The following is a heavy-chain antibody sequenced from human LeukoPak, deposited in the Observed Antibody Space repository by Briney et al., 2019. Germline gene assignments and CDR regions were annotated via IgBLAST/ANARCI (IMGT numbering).Heavy chain of an antibody. CDR3: ARVSPIDYYDSSGYYYFDY. J-gene: IGHJ4*02. Sequence: PGGSLRLSCAASGFTFSSYRMNWVRQAPGKGLEWVSSISSSSSYIYYADSVKGRFTISRDNAKNSLYLQMNSLRAEDTAVYYCARVSPIDYYDSSGYYYFDYWGQGTLVTVSS. CDR2: ISSSSSYI. CDR1: GFTFSSYR. D-gene: IGHD3-22*01. V-gene: IGHV3-21*01.